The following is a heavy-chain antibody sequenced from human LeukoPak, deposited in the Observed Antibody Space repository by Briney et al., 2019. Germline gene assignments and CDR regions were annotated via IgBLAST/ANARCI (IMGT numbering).Heavy chain of an antibody. V-gene: IGHV3-53*01. Sequence: GGSLRLSRAASGFTVITNDMTWVRQAPGKGLEWVSVLYSDGNTKYADSVQGRFTISRDNPKNTLYLEMNSLSPDDTAVYYCARGVEPLAANTLAYWGQGTLVTVSS. CDR3: ARGVEPLAANTLAY. D-gene: IGHD1-14*01. CDR1: GFTVITND. CDR2: LYSDGNT. J-gene: IGHJ4*02.